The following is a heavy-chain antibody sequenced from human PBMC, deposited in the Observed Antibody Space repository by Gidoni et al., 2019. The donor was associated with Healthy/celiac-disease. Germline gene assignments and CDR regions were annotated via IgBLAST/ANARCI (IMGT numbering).Heavy chain of an antibody. CDR3: AKDGVATTTHAFDI. CDR2: ISWNSGSI. CDR1: GFTFDDYA. J-gene: IGHJ3*02. V-gene: IGHV3-9*01. D-gene: IGHD5-12*01. Sequence: EVPLVESGGGLVQPGRSLRLSCSASGFTFDDYAMHWVRQAPGKGLEWVSGISWNSGSICYADSVKGRFTISRDNDKNSLYLQMNSLRAEDTALYYCAKDGVATTTHAFDIWGQGTMVTVSS.